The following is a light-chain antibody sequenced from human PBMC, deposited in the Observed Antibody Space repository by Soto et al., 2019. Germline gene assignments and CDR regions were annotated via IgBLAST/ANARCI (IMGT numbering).Light chain of an antibody. CDR2: DVS. Sequence: QSVLTQPASVSGSPGQSVTISCTGTSSDVGGYNYVSWYQQHPGKAPKLMIYDVSNRPSGVSNRFSGSKSGYTASLTISGLQAEDEADYYCSSCTSSNTYGFGTGTKVTV. V-gene: IGLV2-14*03. CDR1: SSDVGGYNY. J-gene: IGLJ1*01. CDR3: SSCTSSNTYG.